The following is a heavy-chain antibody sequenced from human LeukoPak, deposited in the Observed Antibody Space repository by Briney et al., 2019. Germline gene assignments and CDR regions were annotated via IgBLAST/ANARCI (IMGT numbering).Heavy chain of an antibody. CDR3: ASASSSYDWFDT. J-gene: IGHJ5*02. V-gene: IGHV1-69*13. CDR2: VIPILGTA. CDR1: VGTLRRYA. Sequence: GSSVKVSCKASVGTLRRYAISGVGQAPGRGLEWMGGVIPILGTAHYPQKFQGRDTITADESTRTAYMELSSMRSDDTAVYYCASASSSYDWFDTWGQGTLVTVSS. D-gene: IGHD6-13*01.